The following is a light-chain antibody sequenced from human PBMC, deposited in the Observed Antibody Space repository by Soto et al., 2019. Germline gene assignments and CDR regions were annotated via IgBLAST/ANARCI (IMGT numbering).Light chain of an antibody. CDR3: QQRSNWWT. V-gene: IGKV3-11*01. CDR1: QSVFSS. Sequence: EIVMTQSPATLSVSPGERVTLSCRASQSVFSSLAWYQQKPGQAPRLLIYGASNRATGIPARFSASGSGTDFTLTISSLEPEDFAVYYCQQRSNWWTFGPGTKV. CDR2: GAS. J-gene: IGKJ1*01.